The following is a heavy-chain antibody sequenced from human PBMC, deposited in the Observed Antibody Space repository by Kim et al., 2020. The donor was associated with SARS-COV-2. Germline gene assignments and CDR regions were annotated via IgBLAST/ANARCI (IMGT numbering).Heavy chain of an antibody. CDR2: IYSGGGST. CDR3: AKPTPYGGNSGAFDI. CDR1: GFTFSSYA. V-gene: IGHV3-23*03. D-gene: IGHD4-17*01. J-gene: IGHJ3*02. Sequence: GGSLRLSCAASGFTFSSYAMSWVRQAPGKGLEWVSIIYSGGGSTYYADSVKDRFTISRDNSKNTLYLQMNSLRAEDTAVYYCAKPTPYGGNSGAFDIWGQGTMVTVSS.